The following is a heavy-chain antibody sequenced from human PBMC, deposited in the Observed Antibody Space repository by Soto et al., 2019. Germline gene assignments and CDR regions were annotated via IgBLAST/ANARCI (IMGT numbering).Heavy chain of an antibody. Sequence: SETMSVTWAVEGWYFSGFDWSWIRQNPGKGLEWIGEINHSGSTNYNPSLKSRVTISVDTSKNQFSLKLSSVTAADTAVYYCASTYARITIFGVVIIQNYGMDVWGQGTTVTGSS. CDR1: GWYFSGFD. CDR2: INHSGST. V-gene: IGHV4-34*01. CDR3: ASTYARITIFGVVIIQNYGMDV. D-gene: IGHD3-3*01. J-gene: IGHJ6*02.